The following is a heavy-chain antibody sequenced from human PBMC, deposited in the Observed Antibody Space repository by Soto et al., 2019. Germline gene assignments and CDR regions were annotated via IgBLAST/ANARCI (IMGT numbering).Heavy chain of an antibody. D-gene: IGHD3-10*01. CDR1: EIVLRSCW. CDR3: ALFVNDS. V-gene: IGHV3-7*01. CDR2: KKPDGSEK. Sequence: GGSRRRSSRDSEIVLRSCWMPCVRQAPGKGLELVANKKPDGSEKYYVYSVKGRFPISSDNPKNSLYLQMNSLRAEDTALYYCALFVNDS. J-gene: IGHJ5*01.